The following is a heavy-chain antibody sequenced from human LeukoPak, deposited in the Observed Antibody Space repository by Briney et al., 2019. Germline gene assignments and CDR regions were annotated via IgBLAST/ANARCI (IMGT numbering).Heavy chain of an antibody. CDR2: ISAYNGNT. Sequence: ASVKVSCKASGYTFTSYGISWVRQAPGQGLEWMGWISAYNGNTNYAQKLQGRVTMTTDTSTSPAYMELRSLRSDDTAVYYCARRVWLLWFGERKDYAFDIWGQGTMVTVSS. CDR3: ARRVWLLWFGERKDYAFDI. CDR1: GYTFTSYG. J-gene: IGHJ3*02. V-gene: IGHV1-18*01. D-gene: IGHD3-10*01.